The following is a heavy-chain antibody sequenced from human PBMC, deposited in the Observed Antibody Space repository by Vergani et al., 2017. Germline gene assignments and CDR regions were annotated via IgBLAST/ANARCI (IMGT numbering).Heavy chain of an antibody. CDR1: GYTFTYRY. CDR2: ITPFNGNT. D-gene: IGHD2-15*01. J-gene: IGHJ2*01. Sequence: QMQLVQSGAEVKKTGSSVKVSCKASGYTFTYRYLHWVRQAPGQALEWMGWITPFNGNTNYAQKFQDRVTITRDRSMSTAYMELSSLRSEDTAMYYCAIEREEYCSGGSCSDFWYFDLWGRGTLVTVSS. V-gene: IGHV1-45*02. CDR3: AIEREEYCSGGSCSDFWYFDL.